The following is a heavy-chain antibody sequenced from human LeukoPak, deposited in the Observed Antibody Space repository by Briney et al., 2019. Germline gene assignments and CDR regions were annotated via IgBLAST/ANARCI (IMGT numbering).Heavy chain of an antibody. CDR3: ERFHGSGLGRPYYYGMDV. J-gene: IGHJ6*02. CDR2: SYYSGST. V-gene: IGHV4-31*11. CDR1: GGSISSGGYD. D-gene: IGHD3-10*01. Sequence: PSETLSLTCAVSGGSISSGGYDWSWIRQHPWKGLEWSGNSYYSGSTYYNPYLKCRVTISVDTSKNQFSLKLSYVTAADTDVYYCERFHGSGLGRPYYYGMDVWGQGTTVTVSS.